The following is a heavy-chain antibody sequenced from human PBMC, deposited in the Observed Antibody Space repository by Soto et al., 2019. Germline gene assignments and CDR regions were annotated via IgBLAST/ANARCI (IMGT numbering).Heavy chain of an antibody. CDR1: AGTFNGYG. CDR2: TVPVFDTS. CDR3: ARGVSNSGAYYTGPSAYDL. D-gene: IGHD3-10*01. J-gene: IGHJ3*01. Sequence: QMQLVQSGAVVKKPGSSMEVSCKASAGTFNGYGISWVRQAPGQGLEWMGGTVPVFDTSKYAPRFQGRVTITADKSTSTAYMELSSVRSEDTAIYFCARGVSNSGAYYTGPSAYDLWGQGTLVIVSS. V-gene: IGHV1-69*06.